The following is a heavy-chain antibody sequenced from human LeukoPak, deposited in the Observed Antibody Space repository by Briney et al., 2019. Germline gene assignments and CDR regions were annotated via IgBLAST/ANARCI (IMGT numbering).Heavy chain of an antibody. V-gene: IGHV3-64*02. Sequence: GGSLRLSCAASGFAFSTYTMQWVRQAPGEGLEFVSLITGTGTTTVYADSVKGRFTISRDNSKSTLYLQMGSLRAEDMAVYYCSRERAGYYSDYWGQGTLVTVSS. D-gene: IGHD2-15*01. CDR2: ITGTGTTT. J-gene: IGHJ4*02. CDR3: SRERAGYYSDY. CDR1: GFAFSTYT.